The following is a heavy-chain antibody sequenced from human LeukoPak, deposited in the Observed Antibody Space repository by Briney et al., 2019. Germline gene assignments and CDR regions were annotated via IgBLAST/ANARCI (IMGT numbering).Heavy chain of an antibody. CDR1: GGSVSNYY. V-gene: IGHV4-4*07. Sequence: SETLSLTCTVSGGSVSNYYWSWIRQPAGKGLEWIGRIHTSGSTNYDPSLKSRVTMSVDTSKSQFSLKPSSVPAADTAVYYCARMVGATRCDIWGQGTMVTVSS. D-gene: IGHD1-26*01. J-gene: IGHJ3*02. CDR2: IHTSGST. CDR3: ARMVGATRCDI.